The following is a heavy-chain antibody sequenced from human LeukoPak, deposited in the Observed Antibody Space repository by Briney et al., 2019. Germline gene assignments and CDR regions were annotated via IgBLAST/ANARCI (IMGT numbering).Heavy chain of an antibody. CDR1: GFTFSSYS. CDR2: ISSSSSYI. Sequence: GGSLRLSCAASGFTFSSYSMNWVRQAPGKGLEWVSSISSSSSYIYYADSVKGRFTISRDNAKNTLYLQMNSLRAEDTAVYYCAKDRRYCSGGSCYDGDYYFDYWGQGTLVTVSS. V-gene: IGHV3-21*04. D-gene: IGHD2-15*01. J-gene: IGHJ4*02. CDR3: AKDRRYCSGGSCYDGDYYFDY.